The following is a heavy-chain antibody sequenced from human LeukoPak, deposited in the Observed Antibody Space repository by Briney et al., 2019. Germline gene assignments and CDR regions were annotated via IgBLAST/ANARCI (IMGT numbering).Heavy chain of an antibody. V-gene: IGHV1-18*04. J-gene: IGHJ4*02. Sequence: ASVKVSCKASGYTFTGYYMHWVRQAPGQGLEWMGWISAYNGNTNYAQKLQGRVTMTTDTSTSTAYMELRSLRSDDTAVYYCARDGILWFGELLLDYWGQGTLVTVSS. D-gene: IGHD3-10*01. CDR2: ISAYNGNT. CDR1: GYTFTGYY. CDR3: ARDGILWFGELLLDY.